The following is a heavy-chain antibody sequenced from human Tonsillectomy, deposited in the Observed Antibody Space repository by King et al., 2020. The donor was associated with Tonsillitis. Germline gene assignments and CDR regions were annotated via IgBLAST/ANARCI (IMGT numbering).Heavy chain of an antibody. CDR1: GFTFSIYP. CDR3: AKDRANSVYDSDSGLDY. Sequence: QLVQSGGGLVQPGGSLRLSCAASGFTFSIYPMSWVRQAPGQGLEWVSSDSGSGGSTYYADSVKGRFTISRDISKNTLYLQMNSLRAEDTAVYYCAKDRANSVYDSDSGLDYWGQGTLVTVSS. D-gene: IGHD5/OR15-5a*01. V-gene: IGHV3-23*04. CDR2: DSGSGGST. J-gene: IGHJ4*02.